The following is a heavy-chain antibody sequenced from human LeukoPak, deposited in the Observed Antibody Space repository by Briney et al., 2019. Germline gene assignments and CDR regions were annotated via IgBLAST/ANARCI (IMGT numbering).Heavy chain of an antibody. CDR3: ASGGSGWYYYFDY. V-gene: IGHV3-53*01. J-gene: IGHJ4*02. D-gene: IGHD6-19*01. CDR1: GFTVSSNY. CDR2: IYSGGST. Sequence: GGSLRLSCAASGFTVSSNYMSWVRQAPGKGLEWVSVIYSGGSTYYADPVKGRFTISRDNSKNTLYLQMNSLRAEDTAVYYCASGGSGWYYYFDYWGQGTLVTVSS.